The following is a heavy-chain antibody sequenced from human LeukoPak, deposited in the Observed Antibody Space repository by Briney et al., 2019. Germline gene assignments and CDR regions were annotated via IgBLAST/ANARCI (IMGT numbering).Heavy chain of an antibody. V-gene: IGHV1-18*01. Sequence: GASVKVSCKASGYPFTNYGTSWVRQAPGQGLEWMGWISGYNGNTNSAQKVQGRVTMTTDTSTSTVYMELRSLRSDDTAVYYCVRDRGEWIDQYYGMDVWGQGTTVTVS. CDR3: VRDRGEWIDQYYGMDV. J-gene: IGHJ6*02. CDR1: GYPFTNYG. D-gene: IGHD3-10*01. CDR2: ISGYNGNT.